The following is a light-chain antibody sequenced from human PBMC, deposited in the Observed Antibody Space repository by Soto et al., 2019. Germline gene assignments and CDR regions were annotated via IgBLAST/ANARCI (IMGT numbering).Light chain of an antibody. CDR1: SSDVGGYNY. CDR3: SSYAGSNNYVV. CDR2: EVS. V-gene: IGLV2-8*01. Sequence: QSALTQPPSASGSPGQSVTISCTGTSSDVGGYNYVSWYQQHPGKAPKLIISEVSKRPSGVPDRFSGSKSGNTASLTVSGLQAEDGADYYCSSYAGSNNYVVFGGGTQLTVL. J-gene: IGLJ2*01.